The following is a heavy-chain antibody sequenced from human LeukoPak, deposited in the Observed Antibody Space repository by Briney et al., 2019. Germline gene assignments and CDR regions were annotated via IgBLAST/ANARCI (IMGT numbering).Heavy chain of an antibody. CDR1: GFTFSSYG. CDR2: ISYDGSNK. Sequence: PGRSLRLSCAASGFTFSSYGMHWVRQAPGKGLEWVAVISYDGSNKYYADSVKGRFTISRDNSKNTLYLQMNSLRAEDTAVYYCAKVFRAIGYCSGGSCPFDYWGQGTLVTVSS. D-gene: IGHD2-15*01. CDR3: AKVFRAIGYCSGGSCPFDY. V-gene: IGHV3-30*18. J-gene: IGHJ4*02.